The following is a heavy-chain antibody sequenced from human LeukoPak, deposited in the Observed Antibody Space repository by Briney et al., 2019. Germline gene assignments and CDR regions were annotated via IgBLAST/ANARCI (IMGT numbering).Heavy chain of an antibody. CDR3: ARSLFPDYYGSGDDAFDI. D-gene: IGHD3-10*01. V-gene: IGHV5-51*01. Sequence: GESLKISCKGSGYSFTSYWIGWVRPMPGKGLEWMGIIYPGDSDTRYSPFFQGRVTISADKSISPAYLQWSSLKASDTAMYYCARSLFPDYYGSGDDAFDIWGQGTMVTVSS. CDR1: GYSFTSYW. J-gene: IGHJ3*02. CDR2: IYPGDSDT.